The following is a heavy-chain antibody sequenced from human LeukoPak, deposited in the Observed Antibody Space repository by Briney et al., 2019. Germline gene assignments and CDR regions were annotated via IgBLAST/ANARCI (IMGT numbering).Heavy chain of an antibody. D-gene: IGHD3-10*01. CDR3: ATDYAGSPDY. Sequence: GGSLRLSCTASGFTFGTYWINWVRQSPGKGLVWVALINGDGSTTTHADSVKGRFTISRDNAKNTAYLQMNSLRGEDTAVYFCATDYAGSPDYWGQGTLVTVSA. J-gene: IGHJ4*02. CDR2: INGDGSTT. V-gene: IGHV3-74*03. CDR1: GFTFGTYW.